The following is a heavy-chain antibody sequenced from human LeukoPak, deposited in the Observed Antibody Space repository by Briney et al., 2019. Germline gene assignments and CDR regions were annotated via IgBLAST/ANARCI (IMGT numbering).Heavy chain of an antibody. Sequence: GGSLRLSCAASGFTFGAYWMSWFRQAPGKGPEWVASIKDDGSAQFYVDSLEGRFTISRDNAKNTLYLQMDTMRVEDTAVYYCARHIVGEQNFDYWSQGILVTVSS. J-gene: IGHJ4*02. CDR1: GFTFGAYW. CDR3: ARHIVGEQNFDY. D-gene: IGHD3-16*02. CDR2: IKDDGSAQ. V-gene: IGHV3-7*01.